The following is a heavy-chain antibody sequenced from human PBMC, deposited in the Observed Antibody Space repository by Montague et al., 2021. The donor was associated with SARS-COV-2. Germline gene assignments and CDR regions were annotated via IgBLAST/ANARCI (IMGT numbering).Heavy chain of an antibody. CDR2: VYDSGTT. CDR1: GGSISTYY. J-gene: IGHJ4*02. V-gene: IGHV4-59*08. D-gene: IGHD2-21*02. CDR3: VRYPRDCRGGDCYAVDC. Sequence: SETLSLTCTVSGGSISTYYWGWIRQPPGKGLEWIGYVYDSGTTKYSPSLKSRVTISADTPKNQFSLKLSSVTAADTAIYYCVRYPRDCRGGDCYAVDCWGQGTLVSVSS.